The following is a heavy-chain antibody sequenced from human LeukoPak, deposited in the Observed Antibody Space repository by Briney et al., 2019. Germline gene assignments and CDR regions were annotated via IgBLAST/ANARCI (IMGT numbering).Heavy chain of an antibody. V-gene: IGHV3-21*01. Sequence: GGSLRLSCAASGFTFSRYWMNWVRQAPGKGLEWVSSISSSGSYIHYADSLKGRFIISRDNAKNSLYLQMNSLRAEDTAVYYCARLQWETPDYWGQGTLVTVSS. CDR2: ISSSGSYI. D-gene: IGHD1-26*01. CDR1: GFTFSRYW. CDR3: ARLQWETPDY. J-gene: IGHJ4*02.